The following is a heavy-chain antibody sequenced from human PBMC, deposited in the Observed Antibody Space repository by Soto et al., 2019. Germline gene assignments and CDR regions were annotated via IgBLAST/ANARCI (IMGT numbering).Heavy chain of an antibody. D-gene: IGHD3-16*01. CDR3: ARDLGGPDY. J-gene: IGHJ4*02. CDR2: PSSSGVGA. Sequence: HPWGSLRIAGAASGFSVRPYWMHWVRQDPGRGLEWVSRPSSSGVGAAYADSVKGRFFISRDIARNTLFLQMNSLRADDTAVYSCARDLGGPDYWGRGTSVTVSS. V-gene: IGHV3-74*03. CDR1: GFSVRPYW.